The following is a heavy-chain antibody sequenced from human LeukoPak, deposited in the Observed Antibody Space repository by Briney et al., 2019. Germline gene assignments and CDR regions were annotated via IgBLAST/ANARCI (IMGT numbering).Heavy chain of an antibody. CDR1: GGSISSSSYY. D-gene: IGHD2-21*02. CDR2: IYYSGST. CDR3: VLGRRESYCGGDCAFDY. V-gene: IGHV4-39*01. J-gene: IGHJ4*02. Sequence: SETLSLTCTVSGGSISSSSYYWGWIRQPPGKGLEWIGSIYYSGSTYYNPSLKSRVTISVDTSKNQFSLKLSSVTAADTAVYYCVLGRRESYCGGDCAFDYWGQGTLVTVSS.